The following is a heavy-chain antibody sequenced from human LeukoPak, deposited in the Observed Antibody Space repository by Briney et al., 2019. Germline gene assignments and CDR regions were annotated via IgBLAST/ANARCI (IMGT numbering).Heavy chain of an antibody. Sequence: GASVKVSCKASGYTFTSYGISWVRQAPGQGLEWMGWISPYNANTNYAPKLQDRVTMTTDTSTSTAYMELRSLRSDDTAVYYCAREYCSTTSCNLAYNWFDPWAREPWSPSPQ. CDR1: GYTFTSYG. V-gene: IGHV1-18*01. CDR3: AREYCSTTSCNLAYNWFDP. CDR2: ISPYNANT. D-gene: IGHD2-2*01. J-gene: IGHJ5*02.